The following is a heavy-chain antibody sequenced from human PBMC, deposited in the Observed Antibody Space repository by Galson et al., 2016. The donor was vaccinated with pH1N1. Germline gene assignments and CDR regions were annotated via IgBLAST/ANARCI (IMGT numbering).Heavy chain of an antibody. CDR2: ITSNSFYI. CDR3: ARDPGMPRLYYMDV. J-gene: IGHJ6*03. D-gene: IGHD2-2*01. Sequence: SLRLSCAASGFTFTAYSMHWVRQAPGKGLEWVSSITSNSFYIYYADSVKGRFTISRDNAKNSLYLHMNSLRAEDTAVYYCARDPGMPRLYYMDVWGKGTTVTVSS. V-gene: IGHV3-21*01. CDR1: GFTFTAYS.